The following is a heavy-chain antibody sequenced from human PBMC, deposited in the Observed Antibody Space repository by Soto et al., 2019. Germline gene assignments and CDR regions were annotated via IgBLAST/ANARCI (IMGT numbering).Heavy chain of an antibody. Sequence: EVQLVESGGGLVKPGGSLRLSCAASGFTFSSYSMNWVRQAPGKGLEWVSSISSSSSYIYYADSVKGRFTISRDNAKNSLYLQMNSLRAEDTAVYYCAATYYDYIWGSYLFDSWGQGTLVTVSS. D-gene: IGHD3-16*02. V-gene: IGHV3-21*01. CDR3: AATYYDYIWGSYLFDS. CDR1: GFTFSSYS. J-gene: IGHJ4*02. CDR2: ISSSSSYI.